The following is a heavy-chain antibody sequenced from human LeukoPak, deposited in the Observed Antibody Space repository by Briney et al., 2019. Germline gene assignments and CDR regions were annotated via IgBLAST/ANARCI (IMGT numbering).Heavy chain of an antibody. D-gene: IGHD3-3*01. V-gene: IGHV3-33*01. CDR1: GFTFSSYG. Sequence: GGSLRLSCAASGFTFSSYGMPWVRQAPGKGLEWVAVIWYDGSNKYYADSVKGRFTISRDNSKNTLYLQMNSLRAEDTAVYYCARDRFLRGQPSDYWGQGTLVTVSS. CDR3: ARDRFLRGQPSDY. CDR2: IWYDGSNK. J-gene: IGHJ4*02.